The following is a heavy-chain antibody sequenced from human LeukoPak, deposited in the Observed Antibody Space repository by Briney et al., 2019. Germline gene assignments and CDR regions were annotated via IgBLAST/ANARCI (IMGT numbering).Heavy chain of an antibody. Sequence: PGGSLRLSCAASGFTFSSYAMSWVRQAPGKGLEWVSAISGSGGSTYYADSVKGRFTISRDNSKKTLYLQMNSLRAEDTAVYYGSKGDSYCGGDCYPFDAVDIWGQGTMVTVAS. CDR2: ISGSGGST. CDR1: GFTFSSYA. D-gene: IGHD2-21*01. CDR3: SKGDSYCGGDCYPFDAVDI. V-gene: IGHV3-23*01. J-gene: IGHJ3*02.